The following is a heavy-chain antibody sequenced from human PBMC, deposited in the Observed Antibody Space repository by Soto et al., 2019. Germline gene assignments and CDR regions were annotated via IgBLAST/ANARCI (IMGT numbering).Heavy chain of an antibody. V-gene: IGHV4-39*02. Sequence: SETLSLTCTVSGGSISRSTYYWGWIRQPPGKGLEWIGTVYDSGTTYYNPSLKSRVTISVDTSKNQFSLKMSSLTAADTAACHCAREGRGVYYYGMDVWGQGTTVTVSS. J-gene: IGHJ6*02. CDR2: VYDSGTT. D-gene: IGHD3-10*01. CDR1: GGSISRSTYY. CDR3: AREGRGVYYYGMDV.